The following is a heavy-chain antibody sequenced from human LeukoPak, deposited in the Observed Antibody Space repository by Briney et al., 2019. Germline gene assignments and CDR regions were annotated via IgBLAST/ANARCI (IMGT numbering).Heavy chain of an antibody. D-gene: IGHD3-10*01. V-gene: IGHV3-30-3*01. J-gene: IGHJ4*02. CDR3: AKDLGIGGSGF. Sequence: PGGSLRLSCAASGFTFSSYAMHWVRQAPGKGLEWVAVISYDGSNKYYADSVKGRFTISRDNSKNTLYLQMNSLRADDTAVYYCAKDLGIGGSGFWGQGTLVTVSS. CDR1: GFTFSSYA. CDR2: ISYDGSNK.